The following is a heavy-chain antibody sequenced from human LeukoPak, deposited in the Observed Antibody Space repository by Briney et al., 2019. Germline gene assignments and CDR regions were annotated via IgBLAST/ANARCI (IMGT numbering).Heavy chain of an antibody. CDR3: ARDMGLASSSVRYGDYGYYYYGMDV. V-gene: IGHV4-59*01. CDR2: IYYSGST. J-gene: IGHJ6*02. Sequence: PSETLSLTCTVSGGSISSYYWSWIRQPPGKGLEWIGYIYYSGSTNYNPSLKSRVTISVDTSKNQFSLKLSSVTAADTAVYYCARDMGLASSSVRYGDYGYYYYGMDVWGQGTTVTVSS. D-gene: IGHD4-17*01. CDR1: GGSISSYY.